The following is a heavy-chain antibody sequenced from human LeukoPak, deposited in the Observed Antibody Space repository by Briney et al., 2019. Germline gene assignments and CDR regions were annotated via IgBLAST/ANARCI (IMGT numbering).Heavy chain of an antibody. CDR2: IYFSGSV. J-gene: IGHJ4*02. V-gene: IGHV4-39*01. CDR3: AKHNGGGIVSYVAPGPPDYFDH. Sequence: PSETLSLTCTVSGGSISSSSYYWGWIRQPPGKGLECIGSIYFSGSVYYNPSLRSRVTISLDTSTKQLSLKLTSVTAADTAIFYCAKHNGGGIVSYVAPGPPDYFDHWGQGALVTVSS. D-gene: IGHD1-26*01. CDR1: GGSISSSSYY.